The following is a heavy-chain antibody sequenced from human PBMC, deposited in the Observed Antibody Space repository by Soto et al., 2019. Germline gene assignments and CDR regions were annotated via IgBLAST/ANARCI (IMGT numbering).Heavy chain of an antibody. CDR2: INPSGGSA. CDR1: GYTFTSYY. J-gene: IGHJ6*02. Sequence: QVQLMQSGAEVKKPGASVKVSCKASGYTFTSYYIHWVRQAPGQGLEWMGIINPSGGSASYARKVQGRVAMTRDTSTSTVYMEVSSLASEDTAVYYCARDPNLSLTYHYYGMDVWGQGTTVTVSS. CDR3: ARDPNLSLTYHYYGMDV. V-gene: IGHV1-46*01.